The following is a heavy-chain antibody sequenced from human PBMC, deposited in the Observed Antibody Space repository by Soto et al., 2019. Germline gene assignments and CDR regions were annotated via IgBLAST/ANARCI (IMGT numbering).Heavy chain of an antibody. Sequence: SETLSLTCTVSGDSISSYYWSWIRQPPGKGLEWIGYIYYSGSTNYNPSLKSRVTISVDTSKNQFSLKLSSVTAADTAVYYCARQGVVPAAEFDYWGQGTLVTVSS. J-gene: IGHJ4*02. CDR3: ARQGVVPAAEFDY. CDR2: IYYSGST. D-gene: IGHD2-2*01. V-gene: IGHV4-59*08. CDR1: GDSISSYY.